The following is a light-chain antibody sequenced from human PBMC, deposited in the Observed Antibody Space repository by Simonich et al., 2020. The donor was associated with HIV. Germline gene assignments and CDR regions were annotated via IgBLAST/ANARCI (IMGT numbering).Light chain of an antibody. CDR2: LGS. V-gene: IGKV2-28*01. Sequence: DIVMTQSPLSLPVTPGEPASISCRSSQSLLHSNGYNYFDWYRQKPGHSPQLLIYLGSNRASGVPDRFSGSGSGTDFTLKISRVEAEDVGVYYCMQALQTPYTFAQGTKLEIK. CDR3: MQALQTPYT. J-gene: IGKJ2*01. CDR1: QSLLHSNGYNY.